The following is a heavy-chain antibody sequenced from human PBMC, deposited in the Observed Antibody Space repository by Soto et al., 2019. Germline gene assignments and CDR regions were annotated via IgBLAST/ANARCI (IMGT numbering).Heavy chain of an antibody. J-gene: IGHJ6*02. CDR1: GGTFSSYA. D-gene: IGHD6-19*01. Sequence: QVQLVQSGAEVKKPGSSVKVSCKASGGTFSSYAISWVRQAPGQGLEWMGGIIPIFGTANYAQKFQGRVTITAEKSTSTAYMELSSLRSEDTAVYYCARGRSVTRAVAGHYYYYGMDVWGQGTTVTVSS. CDR3: ARGRSVTRAVAGHYYYYGMDV. CDR2: IIPIFGTA. V-gene: IGHV1-69*06.